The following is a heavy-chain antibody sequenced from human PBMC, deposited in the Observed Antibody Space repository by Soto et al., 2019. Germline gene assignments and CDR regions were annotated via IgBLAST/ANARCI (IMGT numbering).Heavy chain of an antibody. Sequence: SETLSITCTVSGGSISSYYWSWIRQPPGKGLEWIGYIYYSGSTNYNPSLKSRVTISVDTSKNQFSLKLSSVTAADTAVYYCARLRRGVWPWDIGYMDVWGKGTTVTVSS. V-gene: IGHV4-59*08. CDR3: ARLRRGVWPWDIGYMDV. CDR2: IYYSGST. CDR1: GGSISSYY. J-gene: IGHJ6*03. D-gene: IGHD2-8*01.